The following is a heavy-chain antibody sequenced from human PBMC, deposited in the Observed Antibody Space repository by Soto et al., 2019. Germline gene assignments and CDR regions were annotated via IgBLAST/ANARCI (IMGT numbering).Heavy chain of an antibody. CDR2: ISAYNGNT. J-gene: IGHJ6*03. CDR3: ARVPAASNPGLPYLHYYYYMDV. CDR1: GYTFTSYG. V-gene: IGHV1-18*01. Sequence: ASVKVSCKASGYTFTSYGISWVRQAPGQGLEWMGWISAYNGNTNYAQKLQGRVTMTTDTSTSTAYMELGSLRSDDTAVYYCARVPAASNPGLPYLHYYYYMDVWGKGTTVTVSS. D-gene: IGHD2-2*01.